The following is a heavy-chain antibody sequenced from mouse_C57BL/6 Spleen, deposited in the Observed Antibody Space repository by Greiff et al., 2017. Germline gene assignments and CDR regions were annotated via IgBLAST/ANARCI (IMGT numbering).Heavy chain of an antibody. V-gene: IGHV1-82*01. Sequence: VQLQQSGPELVKPGASVKISCKASGYAFSSSWMNWVKQRPGKGLEWIGRIYPGDGDTNYNGKFKGKATLTADKSSSTAYMQLSSLTSEDSAVYFCARGGDYGWFAYWGQGTLVTVSA. D-gene: IGHD2-4*01. J-gene: IGHJ3*01. CDR3: ARGGDYGWFAY. CDR2: IYPGDGDT. CDR1: GYAFSSSW.